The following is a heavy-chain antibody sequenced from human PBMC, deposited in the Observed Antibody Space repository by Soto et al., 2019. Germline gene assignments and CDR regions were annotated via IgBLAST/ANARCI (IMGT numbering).Heavy chain of an antibody. J-gene: IGHJ4*02. D-gene: IGHD1-26*01. CDR1: GGSISSGGYY. CDR3: ARDRVGATRYFDC. Sequence: QVQLQESGPGLVKPSQTLSLTCTVSGGSISSGGYYWSWIRQHPGKGLEWIGYIYYSGSTYYNPSLKRRVTISVDTSKNQFSLKLSSVTAADTAVYYCARDRVGATRYFDCWGQGTLVTVSS. CDR2: IYYSGST. V-gene: IGHV4-31*03.